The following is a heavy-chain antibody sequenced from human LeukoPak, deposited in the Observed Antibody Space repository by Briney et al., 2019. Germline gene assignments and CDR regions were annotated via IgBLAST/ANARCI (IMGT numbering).Heavy chain of an antibody. V-gene: IGHV4-30-2*01. CDR1: GGSISSGGYS. CDR2: IYHSGST. CDR3: ARVVATLQNWFDP. Sequence: PSETLSLTCAVSGGSISSGGYSWSWIRQPPGKGLGWIGYIYHSGSTYYNPSLKSRVTISVDRSKNQFSLKLSSVTAADTAVYYCARVVATLQNWFDPWGQGTLVTVSS. D-gene: IGHD5-12*01. J-gene: IGHJ5*02.